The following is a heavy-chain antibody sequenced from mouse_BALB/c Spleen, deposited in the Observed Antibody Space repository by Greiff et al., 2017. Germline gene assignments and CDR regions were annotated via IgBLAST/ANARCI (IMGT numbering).Heavy chain of an antibody. CDR2: IRSKSNNYAT. J-gene: IGHJ2*01. V-gene: IGHV10-1*02. Sequence: EVQVVESGGGLVQPKGSLKLSCAASGFTFNTYAMNWVRQAPGKGLEWVARIRSKSNNYATYYADSVKDRFTISRDDSKSMLYLQMNNLKTEDTAMYYCVRDYDGYYVFDYWGQGTTLTVSS. CDR1: GFTFNTYA. D-gene: IGHD2-3*01. CDR3: VRDYDGYYVFDY.